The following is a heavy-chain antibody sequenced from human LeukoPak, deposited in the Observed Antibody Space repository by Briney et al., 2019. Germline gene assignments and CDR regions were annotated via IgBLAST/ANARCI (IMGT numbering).Heavy chain of an antibody. CDR2: ISSNGGST. CDR1: GFTFSSYA. J-gene: IGHJ4*02. V-gene: IGHV3-64D*06. Sequence: GGSLRLSCSASGFTFSSYAMHWVRQAPGKGLEYVSAISSNGGSTYYADSVKGRFTISRDNSKNTLYLQMSSLRAEDTAVYYCASSIAAAPYYFDYWGQGTLVTVSS. D-gene: IGHD6-13*01. CDR3: ASSIAAAPYYFDY.